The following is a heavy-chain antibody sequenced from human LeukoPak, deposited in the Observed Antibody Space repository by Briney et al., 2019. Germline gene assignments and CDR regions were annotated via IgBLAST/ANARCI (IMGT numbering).Heavy chain of an antibody. CDR2: IYYSGST. D-gene: IGHD5-12*01. V-gene: IGHV4-39*01. J-gene: IGHJ4*02. CDR3: ARQVHSGYDWRGHFDY. CDR1: GGSISSSSYY. Sequence: SSETLSLTCTVSGGSISSSSYYWGWIRQPPGKGLEWIGSIYYSGSTYYNPSLKSRVTISVDTSKSQFSLKLSSVTAADTAVYYCARQVHSGYDWRGHFDYWGQGTLVTVSS.